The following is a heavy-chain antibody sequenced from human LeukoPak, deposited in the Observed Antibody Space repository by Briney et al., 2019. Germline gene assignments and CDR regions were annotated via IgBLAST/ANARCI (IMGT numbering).Heavy chain of an antibody. J-gene: IGHJ4*02. CDR3: ARGGGSYSHDY. D-gene: IGHD3-10*01. CDR1: GFTFSSYA. Sequence: KTGGSLRLSCAASGFTFSSYAMSWIRQPPGKGLEWIGEINHSGSTNYNPSLKSRVTISVDTSKNQFSLKLSSVTAADTAVYYCARGGGSYSHDYWGQGTLVTVSS. CDR2: INHSGST. V-gene: IGHV4-34*01.